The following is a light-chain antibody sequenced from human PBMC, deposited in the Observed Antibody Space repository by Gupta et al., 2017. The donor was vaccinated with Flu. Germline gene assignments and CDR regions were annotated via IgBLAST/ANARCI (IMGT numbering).Light chain of an antibody. CDR2: GKN. V-gene: IGLV3-19*01. CDR3: NSRDTSGNHPVV. J-gene: IGLJ2*01. Sequence: QTVRITCQGDSLRSYYASWYRQKPGQAPVLVFYGKNNRPSGIPDRFSSSSSGNTGSLTITGAQAEDEADDYCNSRDTSGNHPVVFGGGTKLTVL. CDR1: SLRSYY.